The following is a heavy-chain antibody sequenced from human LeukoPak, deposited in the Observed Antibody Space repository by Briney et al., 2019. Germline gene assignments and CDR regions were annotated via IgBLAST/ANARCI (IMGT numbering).Heavy chain of an antibody. CDR3: AKVLRPSSGWYYFDY. Sequence: PGGSLRLSCAASGFTFSSYWMSWVRQAPGKGLEWVANIKQDGSEKYYVDSVKGRFTISRDNAKNSLYLQMNSLRAEDTALYYCAKVLRPSSGWYYFDYWGQGTLVTVSS. CDR2: IKQDGSEK. CDR1: GFTFSSYW. D-gene: IGHD6-19*01. J-gene: IGHJ4*02. V-gene: IGHV3-7*03.